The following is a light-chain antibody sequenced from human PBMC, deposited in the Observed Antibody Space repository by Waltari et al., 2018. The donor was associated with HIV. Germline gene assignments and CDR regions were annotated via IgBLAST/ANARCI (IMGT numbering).Light chain of an antibody. CDR3: QQYNTYART. Sequence: DIQMTQYPSTLSASVGDRVPITCRASQSISTWLAWYQQKPGKAPKLLIYKASSLEAGVPSRFSGSGSGTEFTLTISSLQPDDVATYYCQQYNTYARTFGQGTKLEIK. CDR1: QSISTW. V-gene: IGKV1-5*03. J-gene: IGKJ2*01. CDR2: KAS.